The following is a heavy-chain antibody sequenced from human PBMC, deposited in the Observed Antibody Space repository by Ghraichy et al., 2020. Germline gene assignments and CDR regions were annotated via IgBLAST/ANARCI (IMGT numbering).Heavy chain of an antibody. CDR1: GGSISSYY. CDR2: IYYSGST. J-gene: IGHJ4*02. Sequence: SETLSLTCSVSGGSISSYYWSWIRQPPGKGLEWIGYIYYSGSTNYNPSLKSRVTISVDTSKNQFSLKLSSVTAADTAVYYCARKDGSGWYYFDYWGQGTLVTVSS. V-gene: IGHV4-59*08. CDR3: ARKDGSGWYYFDY. D-gene: IGHD6-19*01.